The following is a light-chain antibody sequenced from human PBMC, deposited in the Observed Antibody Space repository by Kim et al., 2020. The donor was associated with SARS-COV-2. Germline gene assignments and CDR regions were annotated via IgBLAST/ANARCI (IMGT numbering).Light chain of an antibody. CDR2: ESS. J-gene: IGKJ1*01. CDR1: QRIGNS. Sequence: VGARVTLPRRASQRIGNSLAWYQQRPGKAPTLLIYESSSLESGVPSRFSGPGSGTEFTLTISSLQPDDFATYYCQHYDNYSQTFGPGTQVDIK. V-gene: IGKV1-5*01. CDR3: QHYDNYSQT.